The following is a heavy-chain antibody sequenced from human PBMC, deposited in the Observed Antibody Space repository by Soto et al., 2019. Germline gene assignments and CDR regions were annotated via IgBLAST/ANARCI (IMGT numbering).Heavy chain of an antibody. CDR1: GFTFSSYW. Sequence: PGGSLRLSCAASGFTFSSYWMHWVRQAPGKRLVWVARISGDGSSTIYADSVKGRFTFSRDNAKNTLFLQMNSLRAEDTAVYYCARGIGYSAQDYWGQGTLVTVSS. CDR2: ISGDGSST. J-gene: IGHJ4*02. D-gene: IGHD1-1*01. CDR3: ARGIGYSAQDY. V-gene: IGHV3-74*01.